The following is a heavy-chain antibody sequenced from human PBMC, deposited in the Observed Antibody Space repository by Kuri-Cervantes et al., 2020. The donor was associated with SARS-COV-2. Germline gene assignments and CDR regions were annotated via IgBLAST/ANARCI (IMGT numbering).Heavy chain of an antibody. V-gene: IGHV3-48*03. CDR1: RFTLSNYE. J-gene: IGHJ6*02. D-gene: IGHD3-16*01. Sequence: GESLKISCAVSRFTLSNYEMNWVRQAPGKGLKYFSYSSGRGDSIHHADSVKGRFTISRDNAKNSLYLQMNSLRAEDTAVYYCAREGFGTPSGYYGMDVWGQGTTVTVSS. CDR2: SSGRGDSI. CDR3: AREGFGTPSGYYGMDV.